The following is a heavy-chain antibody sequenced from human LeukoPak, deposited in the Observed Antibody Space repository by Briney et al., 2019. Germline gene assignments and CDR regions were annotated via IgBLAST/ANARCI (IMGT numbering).Heavy chain of an antibody. CDR3: ARMKYSSGPYYFDY. CDR2: INHSGST. D-gene: IGHD6-19*01. CDR1: GGSFSGYY. J-gene: IGHJ4*02. Sequence: SETLSLTCAVYGGSFSGYYWSGIRQPPGKGLEWIGEINHSGSTNYNPSLKSRVTISVDTSKNQFSLKLSSVTAADTAVYYCARMKYSSGPYYFDYWGQGTLVTVPS. V-gene: IGHV4-34*01.